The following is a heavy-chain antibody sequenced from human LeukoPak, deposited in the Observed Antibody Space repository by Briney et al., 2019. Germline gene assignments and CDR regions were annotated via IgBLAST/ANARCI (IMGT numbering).Heavy chain of an antibody. CDR3: AKGTGYSGGWAFDY. V-gene: IGHV3-23*01. CDR2: ISGSADNT. D-gene: IGHD6-19*01. CDR1: GFTFSSYA. Sequence: GGSLRLSCAASGFTFSSYAMSWVRQAPGKGLEWVSAISGSADNTYYADSVKGRFTISRDNSKNTLYLQMNSLRAEDTAVYYCAKGTGYSGGWAFDYWGQGTLVTVSS. J-gene: IGHJ4*02.